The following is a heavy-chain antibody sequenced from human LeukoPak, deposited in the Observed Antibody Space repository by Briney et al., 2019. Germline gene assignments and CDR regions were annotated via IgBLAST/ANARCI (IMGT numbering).Heavy chain of an antibody. D-gene: IGHD2-2*02. CDR2: IIPIFGTA. CDR1: GGTFSSYA. CDR3: ARKTEDIVVVPAAIRGENYYYCMDV. J-gene: IGHJ6*02. V-gene: IGHV1-69*13. Sequence: GASVKVSCKASGGTFSSYAISWVRQAPGQGLEWMGGIIPIFGTANYAQKFQGRVTITADESTSTAYMELSSLRSEDTAVYYCARKTEDIVVVPAAIRGENYYYCMDVWGQGTTVTVSS.